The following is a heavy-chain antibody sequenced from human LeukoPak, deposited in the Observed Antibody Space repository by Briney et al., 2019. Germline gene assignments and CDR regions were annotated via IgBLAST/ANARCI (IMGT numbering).Heavy chain of an antibody. D-gene: IGHD3-22*01. V-gene: IGHV4-61*02. J-gene: IGHJ4*02. Sequence: PSETLSLTCTVSGGSISSGSYYWSWIRQPAGKGLEWIGRIYTSGSTNYNPSLRSRVTISVDTSKNQFSLKLSSVTAADTAVYYCAREVYYYDSSGYYVADYWGQGTLVTVSS. CDR1: GGSISSGSYY. CDR2: IYTSGST. CDR3: AREVYYYDSSGYYVADY.